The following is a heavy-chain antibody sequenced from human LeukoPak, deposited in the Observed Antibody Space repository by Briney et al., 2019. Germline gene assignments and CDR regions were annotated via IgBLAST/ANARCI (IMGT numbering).Heavy chain of an antibody. CDR1: GFTFSSYS. CDR3: ARVAYDSSGYYYFDY. D-gene: IGHD3-22*01. CDR2: ISSSSSYI. J-gene: IGHJ4*02. V-gene: IGHV3-21*01. Sequence: PGGSLRLSCGASGFTFSSYSMNWVRQAPGKGLEWVSSISSSSSYIYYADSVKGRFTISRDNAKNSLYLQMNSLRAEDTAVYYCARVAYDSSGYYYFDYWGQGTLVTVSS.